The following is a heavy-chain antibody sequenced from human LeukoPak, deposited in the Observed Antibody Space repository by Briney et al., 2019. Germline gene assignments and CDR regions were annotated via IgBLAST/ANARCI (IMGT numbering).Heavy chain of an antibody. CDR3: ARGGTVTTGDY. CDR1: GGSISSYY. J-gene: IGHJ4*02. V-gene: IGHV4-59*13. CDR2: IYYSGST. D-gene: IGHD4-17*01. Sequence: SVTLSLTCTVSGGSISSYYWSWIRQPPGKGLEWIGYIYYSGSTNYNPSLKSRVTISVDTSKNQFSPKLSSVTAADTAVYYCARGGTVTTGDYWGQGTLVTVSS.